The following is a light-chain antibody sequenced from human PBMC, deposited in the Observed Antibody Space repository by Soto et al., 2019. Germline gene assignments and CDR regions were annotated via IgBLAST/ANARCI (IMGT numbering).Light chain of an antibody. CDR3: AAWDDSLNGVV. J-gene: IGLJ2*01. CDR1: SSNIGSYT. Sequence: QSVLTQPPSASGTPGQRFTISCSGSSSNIGSYTVNWYQQLPGTAPKLLIYTNNQRPSGVPDRFSGSKSGTSASLAISGLQSEDEADYYCAAWDDSLNGVVFGGGTKLTVL. CDR2: TNN. V-gene: IGLV1-44*01.